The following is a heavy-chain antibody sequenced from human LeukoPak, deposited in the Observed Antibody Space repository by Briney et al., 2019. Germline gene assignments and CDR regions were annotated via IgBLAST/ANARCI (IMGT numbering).Heavy chain of an antibody. D-gene: IGHD2-15*01. CDR3: ARGRRYCSGGSCYGHSWFDP. Sequence: SVKVSCKASGGTFSSYAISWVRQAPGQGLEWMGRIIPILGIANYAQKFQGRVTITADKSTSTAYMELSSLRSEDTAVYYCARGRRYCSGGSCYGHSWFDPWGQGTLVTVSS. V-gene: IGHV1-69*04. CDR1: GGTFSSYA. CDR2: IIPILGIA. J-gene: IGHJ5*02.